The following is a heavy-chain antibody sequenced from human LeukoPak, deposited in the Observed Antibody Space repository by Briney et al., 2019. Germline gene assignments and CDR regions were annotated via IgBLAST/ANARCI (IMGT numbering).Heavy chain of an antibody. V-gene: IGHV3-30*04. J-gene: IGHJ4*02. Sequence: WVRQAPGXGLEGVALIPYDGSNKYYADSVKGRFTVSRDNSKNTLYLQMNSLRAEDTAVYYCVRGAYSSSWLNFDYWGQGTLVTVSS. CDR3: VRGAYSSSWLNFDY. D-gene: IGHD6-13*01. CDR2: IPYDGSNK.